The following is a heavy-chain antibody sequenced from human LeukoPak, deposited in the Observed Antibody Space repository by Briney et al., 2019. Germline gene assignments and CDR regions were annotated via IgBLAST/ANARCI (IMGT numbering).Heavy chain of an antibody. Sequence: GGSLRLSCAASGFTFSSYWMSWVRQAPGKGLEWVASIKQDGSEKYYVDSVKGRFTISRDNAKNSLYPQMNSLRAEDTAVYYCARSDGYDSSGFGYWGQGTLVTVSS. J-gene: IGHJ4*02. D-gene: IGHD3-22*01. CDR3: ARSDGYDSSGFGY. CDR2: IKQDGSEK. V-gene: IGHV3-7*01. CDR1: GFTFSSYW.